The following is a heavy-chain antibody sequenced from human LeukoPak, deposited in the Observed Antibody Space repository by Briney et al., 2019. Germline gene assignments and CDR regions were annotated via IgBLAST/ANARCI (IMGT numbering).Heavy chain of an antibody. D-gene: IGHD1-7*01. J-gene: IGHJ1*01. Sequence: ASVKVSCKASGYTFTSYYMHWVRQAPRQGLEWVGWINPSTGDANYAQRFQGRVTMTRDTSIKTAYMELSSLRSDDTAVYYCARGWGNYEGDWGQGTLVTVSS. CDR2: INPSTGDA. V-gene: IGHV1-2*02. CDR3: ARGWGNYEGD. CDR1: GYTFTSYY.